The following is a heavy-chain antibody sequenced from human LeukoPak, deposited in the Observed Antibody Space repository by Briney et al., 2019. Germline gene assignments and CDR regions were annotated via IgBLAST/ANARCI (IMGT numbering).Heavy chain of an antibody. CDR3: MRDPTNTSGRYAYFDY. CDR1: GYTFNHHG. J-gene: IGHJ4*02. D-gene: IGHD6-19*01. Sequence: GASVKVSCKASGYTFNHHGISWVRQAPGQGLEWMGWISCYNGDTDYAQKFQGRVTMSTATSASTAYMELTGRRSDDTAVYYCMRDPTNTSGRYAYFDYWGQGTLVTVSS. CDR2: ISCYNGDT. V-gene: IGHV1-18*01.